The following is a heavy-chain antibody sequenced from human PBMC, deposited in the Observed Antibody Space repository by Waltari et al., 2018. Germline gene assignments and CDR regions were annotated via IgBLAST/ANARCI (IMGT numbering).Heavy chain of an antibody. Sequence: EVQLLQSGGGLVQPGGSLRLSCEASGFRFGGYALTWVRQAPGKGCEWLSTISGSGSTTFYADSVRGRFTISRDNAKNTVFLELNSLRVDDTAFYYCAKDSRGYTPSPGDSWGQGTQVTVS. CDR1: GFRFGGYA. CDR3: AKDSRGYTPSPGDS. V-gene: IGHV3-23*01. J-gene: IGHJ4*02. D-gene: IGHD5-18*01. CDR2: ISGSGSTT.